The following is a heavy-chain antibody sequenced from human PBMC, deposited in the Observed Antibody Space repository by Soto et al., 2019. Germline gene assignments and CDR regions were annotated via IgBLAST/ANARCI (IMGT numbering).Heavy chain of an antibody. CDR3: AIRYCSMNNCQGQAFDI. D-gene: IGHD2-2*01. Sequence: GESLKISCQGSGYNFVSYWIGWVRQMPGKGLEWMGIIYPGDSDTRYSPSFEGQVTISADKSTTSAYLQWSSLKASDTAMYYCAIRYCSMNNCQGQAFDIWGQGTMVTVSS. V-gene: IGHV5-51*01. CDR2: IYPGDSDT. J-gene: IGHJ3*02. CDR1: GYNFVSYW.